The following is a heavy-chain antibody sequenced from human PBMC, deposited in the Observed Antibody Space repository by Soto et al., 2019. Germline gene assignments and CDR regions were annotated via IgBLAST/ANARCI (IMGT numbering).Heavy chain of an antibody. Sequence: SETLSLTCAVSGCSIGSGYYWAWIRQSPGKGLEWIGSIYHAGSVYYNPSLNGRVALSMDTSKNHFSLKLTSVTAADTAVYYCARTFDYYGMDVWGQGTTVTVSS. J-gene: IGHJ6*02. CDR3: ARTFDYYGMDV. CDR2: IYHAGSV. V-gene: IGHV4-38-2*01. CDR1: GCSIGSGYY.